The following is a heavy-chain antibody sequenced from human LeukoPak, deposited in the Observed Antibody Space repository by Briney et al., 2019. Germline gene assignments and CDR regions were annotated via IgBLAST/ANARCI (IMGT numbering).Heavy chain of an antibody. J-gene: IGHJ5*02. CDR1: GYTFTSYD. CDR2: MNPSSGNT. CDR3: ARALLAWEWLLHP. D-gene: IGHD3-3*01. Sequence: GASVKVSCKASGYTFTSYDINWVRQATGQGLEWMGWMNPSSGNTGCAQKFQGRVTITRNTSISTAYMELSSLRSEDTAVYYCARALLAWEWLLHPWGQGTLVTVSS. V-gene: IGHV1-8*03.